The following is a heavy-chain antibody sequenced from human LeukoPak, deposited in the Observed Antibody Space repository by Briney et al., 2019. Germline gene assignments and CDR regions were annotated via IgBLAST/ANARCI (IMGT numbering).Heavy chain of an antibody. J-gene: IGHJ6*02. D-gene: IGHD4-17*01. Sequence: ASVKVSCKASGYTFTSYDINWVRQATGQGLEWMGWMNPNSGNTGYAQKFQGRVTMTRNTSISTAYMELSSLRSEDTAVYYCARHRGDYYYYGMDVWGQGTTVTVSS. CDR2: MNPNSGNT. V-gene: IGHV1-8*01. CDR3: ARHRGDYYYYGMDV. CDR1: GYTFTSYD.